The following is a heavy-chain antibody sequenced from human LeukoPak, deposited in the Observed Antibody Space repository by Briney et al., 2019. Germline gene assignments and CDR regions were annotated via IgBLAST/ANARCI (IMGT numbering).Heavy chain of an antibody. Sequence: GGSLRLSCAASGFTFSNFGMNWFRQSPGKGLEWVSAISGSGGSTFYADSVKGRFTISRDNSENTLYLQMNSLRAEDTAVYYCAKSSGYGDYGYYYYYMDVWGKGTTVTISS. CDR1: GFTFSNFG. CDR2: ISGSGGST. CDR3: AKSSGYGDYGYYYYYMDV. J-gene: IGHJ6*03. D-gene: IGHD4-17*01. V-gene: IGHV3-23*01.